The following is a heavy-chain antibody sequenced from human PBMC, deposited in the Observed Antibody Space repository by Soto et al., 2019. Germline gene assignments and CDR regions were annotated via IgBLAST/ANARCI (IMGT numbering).Heavy chain of an antibody. CDR2: TYYRSKWYN. J-gene: IGHJ3*02. Sequence: SQTLSLTCAISGDSVSSNSAAWNWIRQSPSRGLEWLGRTYYRSKWYNDYAVSVKSRITISPDTSKNQFSLQLNSVTPEDTAVYYCARAADSVVVIDEGAFDIWGQGTMVTVSS. D-gene: IGHD3-22*01. V-gene: IGHV6-1*01. CDR3: ARAADSVVVIDEGAFDI. CDR1: GDSVSSNSAA.